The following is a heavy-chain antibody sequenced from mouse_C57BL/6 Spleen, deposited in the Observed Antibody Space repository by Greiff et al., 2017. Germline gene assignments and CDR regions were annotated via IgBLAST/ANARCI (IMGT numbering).Heavy chain of an antibody. D-gene: IGHD2-4*01. CDR2: INPNNGGT. Sequence: EVKLQQSGPELVKPGASVKISCKASGYTFTDYYMNWVKQSHGKSLEWIGDINPNNGGTSYNQKFKGKATLTVDKSSSTAYMELRSLTSEDSAVYYCARSPYYDYDAWFAYWGQGTLVTVSA. CDR3: ARSPYYDYDAWFAY. V-gene: IGHV1-26*01. CDR1: GYTFTDYY. J-gene: IGHJ3*01.